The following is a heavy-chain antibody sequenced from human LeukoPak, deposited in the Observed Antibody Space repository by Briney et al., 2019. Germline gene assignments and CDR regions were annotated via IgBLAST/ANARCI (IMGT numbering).Heavy chain of an antibody. Sequence: GGSLRLSCAASGFTFSSYAMSWVRQAPGKGLEWVSAISGGGVCTYYADSVRGRFTFSRDNSKNTLYLQMNSLRAEDTDVYYCAKDRRATLYGEFDYWGQGTLATVSS. CDR3: AKDRRATLYGEFDY. J-gene: IGHJ4*02. D-gene: IGHD3-3*01. V-gene: IGHV3-23*01. CDR2: ISGGGVCT. CDR1: GFTFSSYA.